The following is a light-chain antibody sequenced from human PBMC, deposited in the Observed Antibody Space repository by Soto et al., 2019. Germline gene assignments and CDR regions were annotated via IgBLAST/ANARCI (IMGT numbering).Light chain of an antibody. CDR2: GAS. V-gene: IGKV3-15*01. CDR3: QQYHNWPPST. CDR1: QSVSSN. Sequence: EIVMAQSPATLSVSPGERATLSCRASQSVSSNLAWYQQKPGQAPRLLIYGASTRATGIPARFSGTGSGTEFTLTINSLQSEDFAVYYCQQYHNWPPSTFGQGSRLEIK. J-gene: IGKJ5*01.